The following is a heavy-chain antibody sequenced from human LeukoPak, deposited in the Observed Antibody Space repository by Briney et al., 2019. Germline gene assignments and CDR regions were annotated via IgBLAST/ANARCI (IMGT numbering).Heavy chain of an antibody. CDR3: ARVGYSYGSPIDY. CDR2: ISSSSSYI. V-gene: IGHV3-21*01. J-gene: IGHJ4*02. D-gene: IGHD5-18*01. CDR1: GFTFSSYS. Sequence: GGSLRLSCAASGFTFSSYSMNWVRQAPGKRLEWVSSISSSSSYIYYADSVKGRFTISRDNAKNSLYLQMNSLRAEDTAVYYCARVGYSYGSPIDYWGQGTLVTVSS.